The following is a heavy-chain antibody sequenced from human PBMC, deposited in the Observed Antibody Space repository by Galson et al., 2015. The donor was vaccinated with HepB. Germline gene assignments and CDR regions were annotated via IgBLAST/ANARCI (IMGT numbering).Heavy chain of an antibody. D-gene: IGHD3-10*01. CDR2: AWYDGSNK. CDR3: ARVGPLPHYYDWGSHPDMWYYQYGMDV. CDR1: GFTFSSYG. J-gene: IGHJ6*02. Sequence: SLRLSCAASGFTFSSYGMHWVRQAPGKGLEWVAFAWYDGSNKYYADSMKGRFTLSRDNSKNTLYLQMNSLRAEDTAVYYCARVGPLPHYYDWGSHPDMWYYQYGMDVWGQGTTVTVPS. V-gene: IGHV3-33*01.